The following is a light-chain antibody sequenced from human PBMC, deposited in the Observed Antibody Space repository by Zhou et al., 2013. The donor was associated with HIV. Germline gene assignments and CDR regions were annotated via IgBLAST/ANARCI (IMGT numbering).Light chain of an antibody. CDR1: QSISSNY. CDR3: QHYGSSPT. Sequence: IVLTQSPGTLSLSPGERATLSCRASQSISSNYLAWYQQKPGQAPRLLIYDASSRATGIPDRFSGSGSGTDFTLTISRLEPEDFAVYYCQHYGSSPTFGQGTKLEIK. CDR2: DAS. J-gene: IGKJ2*01. V-gene: IGKV3-20*01.